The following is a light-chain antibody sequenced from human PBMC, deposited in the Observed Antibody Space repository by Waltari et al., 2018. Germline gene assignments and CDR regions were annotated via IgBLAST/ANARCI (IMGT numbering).Light chain of an antibody. J-gene: IGLJ7*01. CDR1: NIGGKN. V-gene: IGLV3-9*01. CDR3: QVWDSSTAV. CDR2: RDK. Sequence: SYDLTQPLSVSVALGQTARITCGGNNIGGKNVHWYQQKPGQAPLLVIYRDKNRPSRIPERCSGSNSENTATLTITGAQGADEADYYCQVWDSSTAVFGGGTQLTVL.